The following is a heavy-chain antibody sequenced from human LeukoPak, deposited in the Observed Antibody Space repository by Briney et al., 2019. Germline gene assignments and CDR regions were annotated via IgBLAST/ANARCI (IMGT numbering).Heavy chain of an antibody. Sequence: GASVKVSCKASGYTFTSYAMHWVRQAPGQRLEWMGWINAGNGNTKYSQKFQGRVTITRDTSASTAYMELSSLRSEDTAVYYCARDRFGSGSYYERYNWFDPWGHGTLVTVSS. CDR1: GYTFTSYA. D-gene: IGHD1-26*01. J-gene: IGHJ5*02. CDR3: ARDRFGSGSYYERYNWFDP. CDR2: INAGNGNT. V-gene: IGHV1-3*01.